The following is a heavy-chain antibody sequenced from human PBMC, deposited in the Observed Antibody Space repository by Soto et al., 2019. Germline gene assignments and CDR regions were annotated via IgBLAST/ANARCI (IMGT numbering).Heavy chain of an antibody. CDR2: INPSGSIT. J-gene: IGHJ6*02. D-gene: IGHD3-3*01. Sequence: GASVKVSCKASGYTFDRYYMHWVRQAPGQGLEWMGMINPSGSITSYAQKFQGRVTMIRDTSTRTLSMELTSLRSEDTAVYYCTRGSFLEWSCMDVWGQGTTVTVSS. CDR3: TRGSFLEWSCMDV. V-gene: IGHV1-46*02. CDR1: GYTFDRYY.